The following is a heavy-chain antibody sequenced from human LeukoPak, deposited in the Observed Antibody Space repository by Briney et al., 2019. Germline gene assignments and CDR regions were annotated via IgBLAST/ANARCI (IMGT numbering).Heavy chain of an antibody. D-gene: IGHD2-2*01. CDR3: TRVFLSDCSTTSCSLFDY. J-gene: IGHJ4*02. V-gene: IGHV3-74*01. CDR2: RST. Sequence: RSTSHAHSAKRRFTISRDNANNTLYLQMNSLRAEDTAVYYCTRVFLSDCSTTSCSLFDYWGQGALVTVSS.